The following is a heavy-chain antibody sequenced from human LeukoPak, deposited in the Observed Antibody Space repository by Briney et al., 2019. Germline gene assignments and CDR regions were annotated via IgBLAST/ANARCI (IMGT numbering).Heavy chain of an antibody. CDR1: GYTFTAYY. J-gene: IGHJ4*02. V-gene: IGHV1-2*02. CDR3: ARGSAVSCSSTSCHAPLDY. Sequence: ASVKVSCKASGYTFTAYYVIWRRQAPGRGLEYMGWMNPNSRVTRNGQTFQGRITMTRDTSVSTAYMDLGTLSSDDAAIYFCARGSAVSCSSTSCHAPLDYWGQGTLVTVSS. D-gene: IGHD2-2*01. CDR2: MNPNSRVT.